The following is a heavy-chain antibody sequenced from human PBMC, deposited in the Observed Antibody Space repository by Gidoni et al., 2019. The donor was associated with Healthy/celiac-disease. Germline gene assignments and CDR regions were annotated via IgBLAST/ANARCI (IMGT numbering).Heavy chain of an antibody. Sequence: EVQLLESGGGLVQSGGSLRHPCAASGFTVSSYAMSWGRQAPGKGLEWVSAIRCSGGSTYYADSVKGRFTISRDNSKNTLYLQMHSLRAEDTAVYYCAEFVFSVTVRSYYYYMDVWGKGTTVTVSS. CDR2: IRCSGGST. J-gene: IGHJ6*03. CDR1: GFTVSSYA. CDR3: AEFVFSVTVRSYYYYMDV. D-gene: IGHD4-17*01. V-gene: IGHV3-23*01.